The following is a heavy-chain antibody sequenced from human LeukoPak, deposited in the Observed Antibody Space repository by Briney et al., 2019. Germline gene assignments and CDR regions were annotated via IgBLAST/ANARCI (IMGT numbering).Heavy chain of an antibody. J-gene: IGHJ6*02. Sequence: ASVTVSCKASGGTFSSYAISWVRQAPGQGLEWMGWISACNGNTNYAQKLQGRVTMTTDTSTSTAYMELRSLRSDDTAVYYCAREGEGDCSGGSCSYYYYGMDVWGQGTTVTVSS. CDR3: AREGEGDCSGGSCSYYYYGMDV. D-gene: IGHD2-15*01. CDR2: ISACNGNT. CDR1: GGTFSSYA. V-gene: IGHV1-18*01.